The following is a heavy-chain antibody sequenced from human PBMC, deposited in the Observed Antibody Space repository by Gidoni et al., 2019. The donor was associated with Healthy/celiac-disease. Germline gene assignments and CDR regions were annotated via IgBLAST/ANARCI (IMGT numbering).Heavy chain of an antibody. CDR2: ITHSGST. CDR1: GGSFRGYY. J-gene: IGHJ5*02. Sequence: QVQLQQWGAGLLKPSETLSPTCAVYGGSFRGYYWSWIRQPPGKGLEWIGEITHSGSTNYNPSLKSRVTISVDTSKNQFSLKLSSVTAADAAVYYCARRGHPSGWYCQRLVFDPWGQGTLVTVSA. D-gene: IGHD6-19*01. V-gene: IGHV4-34*01. CDR3: ARRGHPSGWYCQRLVFDP.